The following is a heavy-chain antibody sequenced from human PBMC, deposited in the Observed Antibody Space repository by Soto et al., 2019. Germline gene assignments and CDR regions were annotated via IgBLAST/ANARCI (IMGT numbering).Heavy chain of an antibody. Sequence: GGSLRLSCAASGFTFSSYAISWVRQAPGKGLEWVSGIGGSGDNTYYADSVRGRFTISRDNSRNTLYLQMNSLRAEDTALYYCANTITGYFWAGDSWGRGTLVTVSS. CDR3: ANTITGYFWAGDS. J-gene: IGHJ4*02. V-gene: IGHV3-23*01. D-gene: IGHD1-20*01. CDR2: IGGSGDNT. CDR1: GFTFSSYA.